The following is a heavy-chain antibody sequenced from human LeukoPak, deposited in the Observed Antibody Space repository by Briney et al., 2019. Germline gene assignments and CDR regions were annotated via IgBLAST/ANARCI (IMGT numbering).Heavy chain of an antibody. J-gene: IGHJ4*02. CDR3: ARGTRMTTIFDY. Sequence: SETPSLTCAVYGGSFSGYYWSWIRQPPGKGLEWIGEINHSGSTNYNPSLKSRVTISVDTSKNQFSLKLSSVTAADTAVYYCARGTRMTTIFDYWGQGTLVTVSS. CDR1: GGSFSGYY. CDR2: INHSGST. D-gene: IGHD4-17*01. V-gene: IGHV4-34*01.